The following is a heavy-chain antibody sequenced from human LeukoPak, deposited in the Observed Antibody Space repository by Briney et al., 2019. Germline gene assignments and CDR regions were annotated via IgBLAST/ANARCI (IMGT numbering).Heavy chain of an antibody. Sequence: GASVKVSCKASGYTFTGYYMHWVRQAPGQGLEWMGIINPSGGSTSYAQKFQGRVTLTRDTSTSTVHMELSSLRSEDTAVYYCARALYSYGLDYWGQGTLVTVSS. J-gene: IGHJ4*02. CDR2: INPSGGST. V-gene: IGHV1-46*01. CDR1: GYTFTGYY. D-gene: IGHD5-18*01. CDR3: ARALYSYGLDY.